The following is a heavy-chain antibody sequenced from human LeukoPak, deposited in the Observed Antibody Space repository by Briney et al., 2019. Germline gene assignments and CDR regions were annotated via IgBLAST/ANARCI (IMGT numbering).Heavy chain of an antibody. CDR2: ISSSGSTT. V-gene: IGHV3-48*03. D-gene: IGHD3-9*01. CDR1: GFTFSSYE. Sequence: GGSLRLSCAASGFTFSSYEMKGVRQAPGKGLEWVSYISSSGSTTYYADSVKGRFTIPRDNAKNSLYLQMNRLRAEETAVYYRAASYDILTGFLFLWGQGTLVTVSS. CDR3: AASYDILTGFLFL. J-gene: IGHJ4*02.